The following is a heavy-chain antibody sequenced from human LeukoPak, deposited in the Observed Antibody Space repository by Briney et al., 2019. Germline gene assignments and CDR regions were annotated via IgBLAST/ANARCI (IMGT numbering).Heavy chain of an antibody. J-gene: IGHJ4*02. CDR1: GFTFDDYA. CDR3: AKGSRAARLGIYFDY. Sequence: GGSLRLSCAASGFTFDDYAMHWVRHAPGKGLEWVSGISWNSGSIGYADSVKGRFTISRDNAKNSLYLQMNSLRAEDTALYYCAKGSRAARLGIYFDYWGQGTLVTVSS. V-gene: IGHV3-9*01. D-gene: IGHD6-6*01. CDR2: ISWNSGSI.